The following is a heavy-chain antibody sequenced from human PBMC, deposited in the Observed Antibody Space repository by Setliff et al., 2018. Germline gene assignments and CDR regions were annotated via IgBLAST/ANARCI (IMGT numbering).Heavy chain of an antibody. CDR3: TVYNTGSSKDHY. D-gene: IGHD2-8*02. V-gene: IGHV4-39*07. CDR1: GGSISGSGYY. CDR2: IYYSGST. J-gene: IGHJ4*02. Sequence: ASETLSLTCTVSGGSISGSGYYWGWIRQPPGKGLEWIGSIYYSGSTYYNPSLKSRVTISVDTSKNQFSLKLSSVTAADTALYYCTVYNTGSSKDHYWGQGTPVTVSS.